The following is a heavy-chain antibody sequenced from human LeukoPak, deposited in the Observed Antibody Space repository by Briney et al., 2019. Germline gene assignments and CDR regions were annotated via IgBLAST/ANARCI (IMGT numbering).Heavy chain of an antibody. CDR3: AIDTFSSGWWDYSDY. CDR1: GDSVSGFY. CDR2: IYTSGNTRDTST. J-gene: IGHJ4*02. D-gene: IGHD6-19*01. Sequence: SETLSLTCSISGDSVSGFYWSWIRQPAGKGLEWIGRIYTSGNTRDTSTKYNPSLKSRVSMSVDTSKNQFSLKLRSVTAADTATYYCAIDTFSSGWWDYSDYWGQGILVAVPS. V-gene: IGHV4-4*07.